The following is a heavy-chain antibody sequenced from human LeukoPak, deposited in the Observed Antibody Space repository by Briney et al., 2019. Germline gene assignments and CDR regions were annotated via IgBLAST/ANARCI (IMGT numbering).Heavy chain of an antibody. CDR1: GFTFSSYA. V-gene: IGHV3-30-3*01. CDR2: ISYDGSNK. J-gene: IGHJ4*02. Sequence: PGGSLRLSCAASGFTFSSYAMHWVRQAPGKGLEWVAVISYDGSNKYYADSVKGRFTISRDNSKNTLYLQMNSLRAEDTAVYYCARDKVAARRDGVPHYWGQGTLVTVSS. D-gene: IGHD6-6*01. CDR3: ARDKVAARRDGVPHY.